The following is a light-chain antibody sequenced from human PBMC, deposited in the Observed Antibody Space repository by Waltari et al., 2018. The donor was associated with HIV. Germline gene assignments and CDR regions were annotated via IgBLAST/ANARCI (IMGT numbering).Light chain of an antibody. CDR3: QQADSFPHT. CDR2: SAF. J-gene: IGKJ4*01. CDR1: QDISTS. V-gene: IGKV1-12*01. Sequence: DIQMAQSPSNVSAFVGGTVTITGRASQDISTSLAWYQFKLGRAPKLLIYSAFRLETGVASRFGGSGSGTEFTLTITSLQPEDFATYYCQQADSFPHTFGGGTRVAMK.